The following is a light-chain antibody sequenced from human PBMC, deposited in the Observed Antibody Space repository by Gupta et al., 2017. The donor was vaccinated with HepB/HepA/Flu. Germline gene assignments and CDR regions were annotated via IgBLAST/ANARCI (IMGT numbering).Light chain of an antibody. CDR1: QIIATY. V-gene: IGKV3-11*01. Sequence: EVVLTQSPATLSLSPGERATLSCRASQIIATYLAWYQQKPCQAPRLLIYDASNRAAGIPARGSGSGSGTXFTLTIXRLEPEDFGVYYCRHRINWPLTFGXGTKVEIK. CDR3: RHRINWPLT. CDR2: DAS. J-gene: IGKJ4*01.